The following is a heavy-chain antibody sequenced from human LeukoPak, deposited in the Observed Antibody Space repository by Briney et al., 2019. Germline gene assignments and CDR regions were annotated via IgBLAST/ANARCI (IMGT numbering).Heavy chain of an antibody. J-gene: IGHJ4*02. D-gene: IGHD4-17*01. V-gene: IGHV3-23*01. Sequence: AGGSLRLSCAASGFTFSSYAMSWVRQAPGKGLEWVSAISGSGGSTYYADSVKGRFTISRDNSKNTLYLQMNSLRAEDTAVYYCAKDFYGDHGAGYWGQGTLVTVSS. CDR3: AKDFYGDHGAGY. CDR1: GFTFSSYA. CDR2: ISGSGGST.